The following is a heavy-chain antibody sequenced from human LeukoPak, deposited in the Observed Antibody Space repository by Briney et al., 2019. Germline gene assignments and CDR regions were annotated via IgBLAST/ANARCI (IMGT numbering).Heavy chain of an antibody. D-gene: IGHD5-18*01. CDR3: ARHGYSYGFDY. J-gene: IGHJ4*02. CDR2: LYYSGST. Sequence: SETLSLTCTVSGDSISSYYWSWIRQPPGKGLEWIGYLYYSGSTNYNPSLKSRVTISVETSKNQFSLKLSSVTAADTAVYYCARHGYSYGFDYWGQGTLVTVSS. V-gene: IGHV4-59*08. CDR1: GDSISSYY.